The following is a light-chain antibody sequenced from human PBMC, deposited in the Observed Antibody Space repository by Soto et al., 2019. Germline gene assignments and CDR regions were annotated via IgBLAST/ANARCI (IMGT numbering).Light chain of an antibody. V-gene: IGKV3-15*01. CDR2: GAS. CDR3: QQYTNWPPYT. CDR1: QSVSND. Sequence: EIVMTQSPATLSVSPGERATLSCRASQSVSNDLVWYQQKPGQAPRLLIYGASTRATDIPARFSGSGSGTEFTLTISSLQSEDLAVYYCQQYTNWPPYTFGQGTKLEIK. J-gene: IGKJ2*01.